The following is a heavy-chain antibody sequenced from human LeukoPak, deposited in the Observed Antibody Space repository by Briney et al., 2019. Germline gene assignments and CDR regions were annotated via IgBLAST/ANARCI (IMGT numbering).Heavy chain of an antibody. CDR1: GYIFSTYW. D-gene: IGHD1-26*01. V-gene: IGHV5-51*01. Sequence: GESLKISCKGSGYIFSTYWLGWVRQMPGKGLEWMGIIYPGDSDTKYGPSFEGQVTISADRSISTAYLQWSSLKASDTAIYYCASTPRYSGSYGSSFDYWGQGTLVTVSS. CDR3: ASTPRYSGSYGSSFDY. CDR2: IYPGDSDT. J-gene: IGHJ4*02.